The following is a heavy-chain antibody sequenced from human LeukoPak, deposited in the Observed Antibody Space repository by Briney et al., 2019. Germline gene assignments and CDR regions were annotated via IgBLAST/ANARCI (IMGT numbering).Heavy chain of an antibody. V-gene: IGHV3-15*01. CDR2: IKSKADGETT. J-gene: IGHJ4*02. CDR3: AIDEPNYAPYDFDY. Sequence: PGGSLRLSCAASRFTFSNAWMNWVRQAPGKGVEWVGRIKSKADGETTDYAAPVKGRFTISRDDSNNMVYLQMNSLKIEDTAVYYCAIDEPNYAPYDFDYWGQGTLVTVSS. D-gene: IGHD4/OR15-4a*01. CDR1: RFTFSNAW.